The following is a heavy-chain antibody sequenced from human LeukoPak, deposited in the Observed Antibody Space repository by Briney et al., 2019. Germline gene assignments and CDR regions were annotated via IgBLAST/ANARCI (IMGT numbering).Heavy chain of an antibody. Sequence: SETLSLTCNVSGGSISSATYYWGWIRQPPGRGLEWIGSVYYSGSTYYNPSLKSRVTISLDTSENQFSVKLNSVTAADTAIYYCTCGYYSRGDYWGQRTLVTVSS. J-gene: IGHJ4*02. V-gene: IGHV4-39*01. CDR1: GGSISSATYY. CDR3: TCGYYSRGDY. CDR2: VYYSGST. D-gene: IGHD3-22*01.